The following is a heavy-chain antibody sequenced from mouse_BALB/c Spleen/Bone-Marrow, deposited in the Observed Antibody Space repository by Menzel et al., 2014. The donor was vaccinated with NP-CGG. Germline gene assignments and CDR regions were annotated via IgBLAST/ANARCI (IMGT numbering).Heavy chain of an antibody. CDR1: GFTFSAFG. V-gene: IGHV5-17*02. CDR3: ARSRYDVGWFAY. Sequence: VQLKESGGDLVQPGGSRKLSCAASGFTFSAFGMHWVRQAPERGLEWVAYIISGSITIYYSDKVKGRFTISRDNPKNTLFLQMTSLRSEDTAMYYCARSRYDVGWFAYWGQGTLVTVSA. CDR2: IISGSITI. J-gene: IGHJ3*01. D-gene: IGHD2-14*01.